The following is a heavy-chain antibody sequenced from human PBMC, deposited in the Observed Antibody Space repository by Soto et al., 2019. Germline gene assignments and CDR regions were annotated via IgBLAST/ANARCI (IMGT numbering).Heavy chain of an antibody. V-gene: IGHV3-23*01. CDR2: ISGSGGST. J-gene: IGHJ4*02. CDR1: GFTFSSYA. CDR3: AKSPWIQLWLGDY. Sequence: EVQLLESGGGSVQPGGSLRLSCAASGFTFSSYAMSWVRQAPGKGLEWVSAISGSGGSTYYADSVKGRFTISRDNSKNTLYLQMNSLRAEDTAVYYCAKSPWIQLWLGDYWGQGTLVTVSS. D-gene: IGHD5-18*01.